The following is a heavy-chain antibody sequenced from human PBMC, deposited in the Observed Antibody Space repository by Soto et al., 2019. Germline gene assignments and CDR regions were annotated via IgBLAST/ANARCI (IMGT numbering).Heavy chain of an antibody. D-gene: IGHD2-15*01. CDR1: GDSISTVDYF. V-gene: IGHV4-30-4*01. J-gene: IGHJ5*01. CDR3: ARGRYCLTGRCFPNWFDS. CDR2: IYKSATT. Sequence: QVQLLESGPGLVKPSQTLSLTCSVSGDSISTVDYFWAWIRQPPGQALEYIGYIYKSATTYYHPAFERRVAISLDTSKSQFSLNVPSVTAADTAVYFCARGRYCLTGRCFPNWFDSWGQGTLVAVSS.